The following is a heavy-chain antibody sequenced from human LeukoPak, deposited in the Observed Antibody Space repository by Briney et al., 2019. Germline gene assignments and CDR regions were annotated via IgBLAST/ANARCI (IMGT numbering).Heavy chain of an antibody. CDR3: AREEVGYCSSTSCRHIDY. Sequence: SETLSLTCAVSGYSISSGYYWGWIRQPPGKGLEWIGRIYTSGSTNYNPSLKSRVTMSVDTSKNQFSLKLSSVTAADTAVYYCAREEVGYCSSTSCRHIDYWGQGTLVTVSS. CDR1: GYSISSGYY. CDR2: IYTSGST. J-gene: IGHJ4*02. D-gene: IGHD2-2*01. V-gene: IGHV4-38-2*02.